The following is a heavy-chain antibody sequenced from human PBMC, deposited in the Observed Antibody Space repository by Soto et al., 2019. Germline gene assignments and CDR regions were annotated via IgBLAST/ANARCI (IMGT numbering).Heavy chain of an antibody. Sequence: QVQLVQSGAEVKKPGSSVKVSCKASGGTFSSYAISWVRQAPGQGLEWMGGIIPIFGTANYAQKFQGRVTITADESTRTAYMELSSLRSEDTAVYYCASRVWNVDYYYYGMDVWGQGTTVTVSS. V-gene: IGHV1-69*01. CDR3: ASRVWNVDYYYYGMDV. J-gene: IGHJ6*02. CDR2: IIPIFGTA. CDR1: GGTFSSYA. D-gene: IGHD1-1*01.